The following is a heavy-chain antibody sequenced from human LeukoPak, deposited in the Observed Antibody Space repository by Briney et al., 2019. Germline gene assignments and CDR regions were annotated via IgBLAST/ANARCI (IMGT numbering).Heavy chain of an antibody. D-gene: IGHD6-13*01. Sequence: ASVKVSCKASGYTFTSYSIIWVRQAPGQGLEWMGWISTYNGNTNYAQKIQGRVTMTTDTSTRTAYMELRSLRSDDTAVYYCARDLPYSSSWESIDYWGQGTLVTVSS. CDR2: ISTYNGNT. V-gene: IGHV1-18*01. CDR1: GYTFTSYS. J-gene: IGHJ4*02. CDR3: ARDLPYSSSWESIDY.